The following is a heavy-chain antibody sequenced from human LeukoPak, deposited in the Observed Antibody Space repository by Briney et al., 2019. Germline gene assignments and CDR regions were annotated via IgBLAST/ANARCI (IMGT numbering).Heavy chain of an antibody. V-gene: IGHV3-23*01. Sequence: GGTLRLSCAASGFTFSSYGMSWVRQAPGKGLEWVSAISGSGGSTYYADSVKGRFTISRDNSKNTLYLQMNSLRAEDTAVFYCAKEIYGDPTGGRFQHWGQGTLVTVSS. J-gene: IGHJ1*01. CDR2: ISGSGGST. CDR3: AKEIYGDPTGGRFQH. CDR1: GFTFSSYG. D-gene: IGHD4-17*01.